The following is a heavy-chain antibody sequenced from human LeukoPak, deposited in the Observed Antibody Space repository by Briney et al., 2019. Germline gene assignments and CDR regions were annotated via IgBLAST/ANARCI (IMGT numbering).Heavy chain of an antibody. J-gene: IGHJ3*01. D-gene: IGHD3-22*01. CDR1: GGSISSGGEY. CDR3: EREKTAYYYDRSGFSEGAFDV. V-gene: IGHV4-31*03. Sequence: SETLSLTCTVSGGSISSGGEYWSWIRHLPGKGLEWIGYVYYSGSTYYNPSLESRITMSVDTSENQFSLKLTSVTAADTAVYYCEREKTAYYYDRSGFSEGAFDVWGQGTMVTVSS. CDR2: VYYSGST.